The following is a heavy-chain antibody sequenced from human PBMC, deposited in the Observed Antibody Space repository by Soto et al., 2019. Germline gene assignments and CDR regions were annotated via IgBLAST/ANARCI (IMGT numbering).Heavy chain of an antibody. D-gene: IGHD1-26*01. V-gene: IGHV3-74*01. J-gene: IGHJ6*02. Sequence: EVQLVESGGGLVQPGGSLRLSCAASGFTFSIYWMHWVRQAPGKGPVWVSRIDNAGSSARYADSVKGRFTISRDNAKNTVDLQMNSLRAEDTAVYYCTRGGGSVSGMDVWGQGTTVTVSS. CDR2: IDNAGSSA. CDR3: TRGGGSVSGMDV. CDR1: GFTFSIYW.